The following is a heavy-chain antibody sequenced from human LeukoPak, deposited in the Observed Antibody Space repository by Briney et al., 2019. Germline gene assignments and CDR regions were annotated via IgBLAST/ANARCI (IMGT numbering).Heavy chain of an antibody. CDR1: GYSISSGYY. V-gene: IGHV4-38-2*02. CDR2: IYHSGST. Sequence: PSGTLSLTCTVSGYSISSGYYWGWIRQPPGKGLEWIGYIYHSGSTYYNPSLKSRVTISVDRSKNQFSLKLSSVTAADTAVYYRARSFGVGFLEWLTYFDYWGQGTLVTVSS. J-gene: IGHJ4*02. D-gene: IGHD3-3*01. CDR3: ARSFGVGFLEWLTYFDY.